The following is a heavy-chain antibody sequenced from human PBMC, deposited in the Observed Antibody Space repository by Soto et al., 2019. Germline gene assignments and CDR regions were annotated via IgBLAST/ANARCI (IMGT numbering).Heavy chain of an antibody. J-gene: IGHJ2*01. V-gene: IGHV1-69*12. CDR2: IIPIFGTV. Sequence: QVQLVQSGAEVTKPGSSVKVSCKASGGTFSNYPISWVRQAPGQGLEWMGGIIPIFGTVNYAQKFQGRVTITAAESTSTAYMELSSLRSEDTAVYYCARGNHRWLQLWYFDLWGRGTLVTVSS. D-gene: IGHD5-12*01. CDR3: ARGNHRWLQLWYFDL. CDR1: GGTFSNYP.